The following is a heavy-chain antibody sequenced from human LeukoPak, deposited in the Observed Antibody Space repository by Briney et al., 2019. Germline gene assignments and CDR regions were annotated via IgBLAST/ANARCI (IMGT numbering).Heavy chain of an antibody. D-gene: IGHD6-13*01. J-gene: IGHJ4*02. CDR2: IIPILGIA. CDR3: ARATYSRWDFDY. CDR1: GGTFSSYA. V-gene: IGHV1-69*04. Sequence: SVKVSCKASGGTFSSYAISWVRQAPGQGLEWMGRIIPILGIANYAQKFQGRVTMTRDTSTSTVYMELSSLRSEDTAVYYCARATYSRWDFDYWGQGTLVTVSS.